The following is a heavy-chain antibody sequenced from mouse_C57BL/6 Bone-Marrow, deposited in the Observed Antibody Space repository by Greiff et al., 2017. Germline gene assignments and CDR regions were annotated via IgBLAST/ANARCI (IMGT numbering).Heavy chain of an antibody. Sequence: EVQLVESGGGLVKPGGSLKLSCAASGFTFSDYGMHWVRQAPEKGLEWVAYISSGSSTIYYADTVKGRFTISRDNAKNTLFLQMTSLRSEDTDVYYCAREYYGSLDYWGQGTTLTVSS. V-gene: IGHV5-17*01. J-gene: IGHJ2*01. CDR3: AREYYGSLDY. D-gene: IGHD1-1*01. CDR2: ISSGSSTI. CDR1: GFTFSDYG.